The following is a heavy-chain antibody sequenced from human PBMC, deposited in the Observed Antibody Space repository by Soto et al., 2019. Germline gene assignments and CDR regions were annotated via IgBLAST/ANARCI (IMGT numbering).Heavy chain of an antibody. CDR2: IYYSGST. D-gene: IGHD1-7*01. J-gene: IGHJ5*02. CDR1: GGSISSGGYY. V-gene: IGHV4-31*03. CDR3: ARDPGSGTRGWFDP. Sequence: SETLSLTCTVSGGSISSGGYYWSWIRQHPGKGLEWIGYIYYSGSTYYNPSLKSRVTISVDTSKNQFSLKLSSVTAADTAVYYCARDPGSGTRGWFDPWGQGTLVTVSS.